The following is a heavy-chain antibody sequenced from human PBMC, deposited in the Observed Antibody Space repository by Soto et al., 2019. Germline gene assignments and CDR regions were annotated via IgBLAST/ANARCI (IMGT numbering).Heavy chain of an antibody. CDR1: GFTFSSYA. V-gene: IGHV3-23*01. Sequence: GGSPRLSCAASGFTFSSYAMSWFRQAPGKGLKWVSAISGSGGNTYYADSVKGRFTISRDNSKNTLYLQMNSLRAEDTAVYYCAKEGGRGGGYFDYWGQGTMVTVSS. D-gene: IGHD3-16*01. CDR3: AKEGGRGGGYFDY. CDR2: ISGSGGNT. J-gene: IGHJ4*02.